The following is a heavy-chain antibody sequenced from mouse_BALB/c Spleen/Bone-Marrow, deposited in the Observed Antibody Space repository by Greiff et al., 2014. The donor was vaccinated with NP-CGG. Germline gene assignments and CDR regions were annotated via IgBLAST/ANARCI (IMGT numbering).Heavy chain of an antibody. CDR1: GYTFTSSW. Sequence: QVQLQQSGSVLVRPGASVKLSRKASGYTFTSSWMHWAKQRPGQGLEWIGDIHPNNGNTNYNEKFRGKATLTVDTSSNTAYVDLSSLTSEDSAVYYCARSYRFWYFDVWGAGTTVTVSS. CDR2: IHPNNGNT. V-gene: IGHV1S130*01. D-gene: IGHD2-14*01. J-gene: IGHJ1*01. CDR3: ARSYRFWYFDV.